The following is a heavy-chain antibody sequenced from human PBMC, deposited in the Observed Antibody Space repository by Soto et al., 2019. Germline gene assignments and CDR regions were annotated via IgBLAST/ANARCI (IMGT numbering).Heavy chain of an antibody. Sequence: KGLEWVSGINWNGGSTGYADSVKGRCTISRDNAKNSLYLQMNCLRAEDTALYHFFFFLAEQDIRYVRSVSAFQ. J-gene: IGHJ1*01. CDR2: INWNGGST. D-gene: IGHD3-9*01. CDR3: FFFLAEQDIRYVRSVSAFQ. V-gene: IGHV3-20*01.